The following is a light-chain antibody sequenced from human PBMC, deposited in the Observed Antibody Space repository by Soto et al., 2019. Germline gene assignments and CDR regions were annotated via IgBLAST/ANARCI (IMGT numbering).Light chain of an antibody. V-gene: IGKV1-9*01. CDR1: QGISNY. CDR2: IAS. CDR3: QYLNSFPLT. J-gene: IGKJ4*01. Sequence: IQLTQSPSSLSASVGDIVTITCRASQGISNYLALYQQKPGKAPKLLIYIASTLQGGVPSRFSDSGSGTEFSLTISSLQPDDVATYYCQYLNSFPLTFGGGTKVEIK.